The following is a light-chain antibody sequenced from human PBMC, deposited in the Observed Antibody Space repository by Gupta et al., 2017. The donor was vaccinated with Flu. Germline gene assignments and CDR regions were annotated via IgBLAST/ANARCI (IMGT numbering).Light chain of an antibody. Sequence: EIVLTQSPGTLSLSPGERATLSCRASQSVSSSYLAWYQQKPGQAPRLLIYGALRRANGIPDRFSGTGSGTDFTLTISRLEPEDFAVYYCQQYGNSPWTFGQGTKVEIK. J-gene: IGKJ1*01. CDR3: QQYGNSPWT. CDR1: QSVSSSY. V-gene: IGKV3-20*01. CDR2: GAL.